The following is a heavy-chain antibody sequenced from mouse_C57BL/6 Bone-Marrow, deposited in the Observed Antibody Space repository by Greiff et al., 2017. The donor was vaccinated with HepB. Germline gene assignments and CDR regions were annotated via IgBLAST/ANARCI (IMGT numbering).Heavy chain of an antibody. V-gene: IGHV1-81*01. Sequence: QVQLQQSGAELARPGASVKLSCKASGYTFTSYGISWVKQRTGQGLEWIGEIYPRSGNTYYNEKFKGKATLTADKSSSTAYMEIRSLTSEDSAVYFCARRRVLRLQAWFAYGGQGTLVTVSA. CDR3: ARRRVLRLQAWFAY. J-gene: IGHJ3*01. CDR2: IYPRSGNT. CDR1: GYTFTSYG. D-gene: IGHD1-2*01.